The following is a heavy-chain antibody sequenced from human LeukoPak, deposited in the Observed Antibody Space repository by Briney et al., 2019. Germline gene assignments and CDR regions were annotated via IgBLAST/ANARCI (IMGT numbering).Heavy chain of an antibody. Sequence: SETLSLICTVSGGSISSYYWSWIRQPPGKGLEWIGYIYYSGSTNYNPSLKSRVTISVDTSKNQFSLKLSSVTAADTAVYYCARGGKGIVATAAAYWGQGTLVTVSS. CDR1: GGSISSYY. J-gene: IGHJ4*02. CDR2: IYYSGST. CDR3: ARGGKGIVATAAAY. D-gene: IGHD5-12*01. V-gene: IGHV4-59*01.